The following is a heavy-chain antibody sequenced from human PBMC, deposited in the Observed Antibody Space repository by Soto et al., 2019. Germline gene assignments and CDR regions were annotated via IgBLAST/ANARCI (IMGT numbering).Heavy chain of an antibody. V-gene: IGHV1-58*01. D-gene: IGHD3-22*01. CDR2: IVVGSGNT. CDR1: GFTFTSSA. CDR3: AAETYYYDSSDPRGMDV. J-gene: IGHJ6*02. Sequence: SVKVSCKASGFTFTSSAVQWVRQARGQRLEWIGWIVVGSGNTNYAQKFQERVTITRDMSTSTAYMELSSLRSEDTAVYYCAAETYYYDSSDPRGMDVWGQGTTVTVYS.